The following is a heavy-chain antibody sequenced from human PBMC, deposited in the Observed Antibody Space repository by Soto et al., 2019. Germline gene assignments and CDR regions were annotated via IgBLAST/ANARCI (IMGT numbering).Heavy chain of an antibody. Sequence: PSETLSLTCTVSGGSMSPNYWSWFRQPPGRGLEWVRYIYYAGSTSYNPSLKSRVTITLETSKSQFSQRLSYITAADTAVYFCARLGFYYQSLDPWGPGTLVT. CDR3: ARLGFYYQSLDP. V-gene: IGHV4-59*08. CDR2: IYYAGST. D-gene: IGHD3-22*01. CDR1: GGSMSPNY. J-gene: IGHJ5*02.